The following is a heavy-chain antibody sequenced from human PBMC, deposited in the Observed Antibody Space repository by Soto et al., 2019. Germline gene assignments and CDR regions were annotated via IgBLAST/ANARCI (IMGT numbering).Heavy chain of an antibody. V-gene: IGHV4-59*11. CDR1: GGSISGHY. CDR3: ARVGSSGWSPDY. J-gene: IGHJ4*02. D-gene: IGHD6-19*01. Sequence: PSETLSLTCTVSGGSISGHYWTWIRKSPGKGLEWIGYIFYSGSTNYNPSLKSRVTISVDTSKNQFSLKLSSVTAADTAVYYCARVGSSGWSPDYWGQGTLVTVSS. CDR2: IFYSGST.